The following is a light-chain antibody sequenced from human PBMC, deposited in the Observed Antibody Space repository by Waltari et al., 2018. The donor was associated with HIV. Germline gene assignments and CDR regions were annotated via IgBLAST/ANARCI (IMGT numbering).Light chain of an antibody. CDR1: NIGSKS. Sequence: SYVLTQPPSVSVAPGQTASISCWGNNIGSKSVRWYQQKPGQAPVLVVYDDSDRPSGIPERFSGSNSGNTATLTISRVEAGDEADYYCQVWDTSRDHVIFGGGTKLTVL. CDR2: DDS. CDR3: QVWDTSRDHVI. V-gene: IGLV3-21*02. J-gene: IGLJ2*01.